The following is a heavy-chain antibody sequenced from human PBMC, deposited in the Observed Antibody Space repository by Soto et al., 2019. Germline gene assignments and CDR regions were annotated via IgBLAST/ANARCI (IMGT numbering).Heavy chain of an antibody. V-gene: IGHV4-39*07. CDR1: GASITSTTYF. Sequence: PSETLSLTCSLSGASITSTTYFWAWIRQPPGKGLEWVGSIYYSGKTHYNPSLKSRATISVDRSRNQFSLQMTDLRADDTAVYYCAKDAVYNDGLWLMDHWGQGTQVTVSS. CDR2: IYYSGKT. J-gene: IGHJ4*02. CDR3: AKDAVYNDGLWLMDH. D-gene: IGHD2-21*01.